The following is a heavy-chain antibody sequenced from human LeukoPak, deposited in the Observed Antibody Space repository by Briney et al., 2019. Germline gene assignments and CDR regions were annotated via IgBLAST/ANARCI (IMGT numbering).Heavy chain of an antibody. D-gene: IGHD1-26*01. CDR3: ARVWESLRIDY. CDR1: GFTFHCYG. J-gene: IGHJ4*02. Sequence: GSLRLPRAALGFTFHCYGMNLVRQAPGKGLEWVSSISSSSSYIYYADSVKGRFTISRDNAKNSLYLQMNSLRAEDTAVYYCARVWESLRIDYWGQGTLVTVSS. V-gene: IGHV3-21*01. CDR2: ISSSSSYI.